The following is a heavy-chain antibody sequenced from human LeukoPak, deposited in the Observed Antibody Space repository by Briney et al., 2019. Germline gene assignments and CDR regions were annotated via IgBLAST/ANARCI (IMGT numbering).Heavy chain of an antibody. CDR3: ARGRPLDAFDI. Sequence: TSQTLSLTCTVSGGSISSGGYYWSWIRQHPGKGLEWIGYIYYSGSTYYNPSLKSRVTISVDTSKNQFSLKLSSVTAADTAVYHCARGRPLDAFDIWGQWTLVTVSS. CDR2: IYYSGST. V-gene: IGHV4-31*03. J-gene: IGHJ3*02. CDR1: GGSISSGGYY.